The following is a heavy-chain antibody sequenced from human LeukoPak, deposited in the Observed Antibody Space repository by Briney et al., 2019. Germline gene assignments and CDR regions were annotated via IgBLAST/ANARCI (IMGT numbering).Heavy chain of an antibody. CDR2: INHSGST. D-gene: IGHD3-22*01. CDR1: GGSISSGSYY. V-gene: IGHV4-39*07. Sequence: PSQTLSLTCTVSGGSISSGSYYWSWIRRPPGKGLEWIGEINHSGSTNYNPSLKSRVTISVDTSKNQFSLKLSSVTAADAAVYYCAARRTYYYDSSGYRSGLDYWGQGTLVTVSS. CDR3: AARRTYYYDSSGYRSGLDY. J-gene: IGHJ4*02.